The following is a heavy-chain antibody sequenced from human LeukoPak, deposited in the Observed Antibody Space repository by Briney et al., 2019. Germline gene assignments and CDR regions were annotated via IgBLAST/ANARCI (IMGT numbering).Heavy chain of an antibody. CDR3: VRQQTSHGNFDY. Sequence: GGSLRLSCATSGFTFSNHAMHWVRQATGKGLEWVSAIGTAGDTFYPGSVKGRFTISRENAKNSLSLQINSLKAEDTAVYYCVRQQTSHGNFDYWGQGTLVTVSS. J-gene: IGHJ4*02. CDR2: IGTAGDT. CDR1: GFTFSNHA. V-gene: IGHV3-13*01. D-gene: IGHD1-26*01.